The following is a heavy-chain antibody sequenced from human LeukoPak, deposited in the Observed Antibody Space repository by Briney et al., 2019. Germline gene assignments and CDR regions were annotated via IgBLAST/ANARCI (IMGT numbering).Heavy chain of an antibody. CDR3: ARVHATGYFSLDLGY. D-gene: IGHD3-9*01. V-gene: IGHV1-2*02. CDR1: GYTFTGYF. CDR2: INPNTGGT. J-gene: IGHJ4*02. Sequence: ASVKVSCKASGYTFTGYFMHWVRQAPGQGLDWMGWINPNTGGTKYAQKFQGRVTMTRDTSIGTAYMELSTVTSDDTAVYFCARVHATGYFSLDLGYWGQGTLSPSPQ.